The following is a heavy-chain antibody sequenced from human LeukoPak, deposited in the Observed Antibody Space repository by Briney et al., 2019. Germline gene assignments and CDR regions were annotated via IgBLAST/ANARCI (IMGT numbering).Heavy chain of an antibody. V-gene: IGHV1-46*01. J-gene: IGHJ4*02. D-gene: IGHD3-22*01. Sequence: ASVKVSCKASGYTFTSYYMHWVRRAPGQGLEWMGIINPSGGSTSYAQKFQGRVTMTRDTSTSTVYMELSSLRSEDTAVYYCAREGSSGVFDYWGQGTLVTVSS. CDR3: AREGSSGVFDY. CDR2: INPSGGST. CDR1: GYTFTSYY.